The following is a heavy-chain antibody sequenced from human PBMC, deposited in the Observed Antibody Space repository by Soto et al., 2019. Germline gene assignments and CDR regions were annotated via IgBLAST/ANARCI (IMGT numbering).Heavy chain of an antibody. Sequence: SETLSLTCTVSGDSIRSYYWNWIRQPAGKGLEWIGRIYTSGSTNYNASLKSRVTMSVDTSKNQFSLKLSSVTAADSAVYYCARTQGYCTTTSCSYGMDVWGQGTTVTVSS. D-gene: IGHD2-2*01. J-gene: IGHJ6*02. V-gene: IGHV4-4*07. CDR3: ARTQGYCTTTSCSYGMDV. CDR2: IYTSGST. CDR1: GDSIRSYY.